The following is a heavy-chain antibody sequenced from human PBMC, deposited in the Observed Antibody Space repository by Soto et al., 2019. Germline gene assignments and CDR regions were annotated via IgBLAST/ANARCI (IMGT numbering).Heavy chain of an antibody. CDR1: GYSFTSYW. V-gene: IGHV5-51*01. CDR3: ARQYQLLSDLINWFDP. D-gene: IGHD2-2*01. J-gene: IGHJ5*02. CDR2: IYPGDSDT. Sequence: PGETLKISCKGSGYSFTSYWIGWVRQMPGKGLEWMGIIYPGDSDTRYSPSFQGQVTISADKSISTAYLQWSSLKASDTAMYYCARQYQLLSDLINWFDPWGQGTLVTVSS.